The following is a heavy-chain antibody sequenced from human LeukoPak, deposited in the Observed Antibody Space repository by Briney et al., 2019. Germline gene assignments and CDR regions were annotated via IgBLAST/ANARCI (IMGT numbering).Heavy chain of an antibody. Sequence: SETLSLTCTVYGRSISSSSYYWGWIRKPPGKGLEWIWRIYYSGSTYYNPSLKSRLPISVDTSKTQFSLKLSSVTAADTAVYYCARDLSVAAHYGSGSYLGDAFDIWGQGTMVTVSS. J-gene: IGHJ3*02. CDR1: GRSISSSSYY. CDR2: IYYSGST. D-gene: IGHD3-10*01. CDR3: ARDLSVAAHYGSGSYLGDAFDI. V-gene: IGHV4-39*07.